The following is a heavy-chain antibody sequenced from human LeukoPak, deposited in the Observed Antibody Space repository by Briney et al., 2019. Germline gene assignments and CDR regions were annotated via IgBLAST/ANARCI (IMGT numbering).Heavy chain of an antibody. V-gene: IGHV3-30*18. CDR3: AKSPMVRGVLLVWFDY. J-gene: IGHJ4*02. D-gene: IGHD3-10*01. Sequence: GGSLRLSCAASGFTFSSYGMHWVRQAPGKGLEWVAVISYDGSNKYYADSVKGRFTISRDNSKNTLYLQMNSLRAEDTAVYYCAKSPMVRGVLLVWFDYWGQGTLVTVSS. CDR2: ISYDGSNK. CDR1: GFTFSSYG.